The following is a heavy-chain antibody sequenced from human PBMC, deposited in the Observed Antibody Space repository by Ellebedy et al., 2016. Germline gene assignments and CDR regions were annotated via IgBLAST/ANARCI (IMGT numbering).Heavy chain of an antibody. V-gene: IGHV3-9*01. CDR3: ARVQINSGWYEDY. D-gene: IGHD6-19*01. CDR1: GFTFDDYV. CDR2: ISWNSDSI. Sequence: SLKISXAASGFTFDDYVMHWVRQAPGKGLEWVSGISWNSDSIDYADSVKGRFTISRDNAKNSLYLQMNSLRAEDTAVYYCARVQINSGWYEDYWGQGTLVTVSS. J-gene: IGHJ4*02.